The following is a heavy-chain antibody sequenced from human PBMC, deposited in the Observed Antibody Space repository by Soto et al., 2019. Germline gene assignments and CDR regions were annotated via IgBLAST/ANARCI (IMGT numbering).Heavy chain of an antibody. CDR2: ISYDGSNK. Sequence: GGSLRLSCAASGFTFSSYGMHWVRQAPGKGLEWVAVISYDGSNKYYADSVKGRFTISRDNSKNTLYLQMNSLRAEDTAVYYCAKGYCSGGSCYSWGPAKYFQHWGQGTLVTVSS. CDR3: AKGYCSGGSCYSWGPAKYFQH. CDR1: GFTFSSYG. V-gene: IGHV3-30*18. D-gene: IGHD2-15*01. J-gene: IGHJ1*01.